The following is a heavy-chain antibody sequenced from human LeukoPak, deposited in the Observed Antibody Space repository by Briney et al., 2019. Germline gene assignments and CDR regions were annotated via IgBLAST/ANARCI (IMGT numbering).Heavy chain of an antibody. J-gene: IGHJ4*02. CDR1: GFTFSSYG. D-gene: IGHD5-18*01. CDR3: AIEITAIAY. CDR2: IYYSGST. V-gene: IGHV4-31*02. Sequence: LRLSCAASGFTFSSYGMHWVRQHPGKGLEWIGYIYYSGSTYYNPSLKSRVTISVDTSKNQFSLKLSSVTAADTAVYYCAIEITAIAYWGQGTLVTVSS.